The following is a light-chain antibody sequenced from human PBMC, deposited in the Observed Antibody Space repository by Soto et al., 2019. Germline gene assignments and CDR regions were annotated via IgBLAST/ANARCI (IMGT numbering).Light chain of an antibody. CDR3: QQYGSSPPIT. J-gene: IGKJ5*01. CDR2: GAS. V-gene: IGKV3-20*01. CDR1: QSVRSN. Sequence: EVVMTQSPATLSVSPGERVTLSCRASQSVRSNLAWYQQKPGQSPRLLIYGASSRPTGIPDRFSGSGSGTDFTLTISRLEPEDFAVYYCQQYGSSPPITFGQGTRLEIK.